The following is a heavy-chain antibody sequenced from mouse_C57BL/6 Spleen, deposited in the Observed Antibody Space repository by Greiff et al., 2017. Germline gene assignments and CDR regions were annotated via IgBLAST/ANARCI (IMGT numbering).Heavy chain of an antibody. D-gene: IGHD2-2*01. Sequence: VQLQQPGAELVKPGASVKLSCKASGYTFTSYWMHWVKQRPGQGLEWIGMIHPNSGSTNYNEKFKSKATLTVDKSSSTAYMQLSSLTSEDSAVYYCARRRATGMVTTECAYWGQGTLVTVSA. CDR1: GYTFTSYW. J-gene: IGHJ3*01. V-gene: IGHV1-64*01. CDR2: IHPNSGST. CDR3: ARRRATGMVTTECAY.